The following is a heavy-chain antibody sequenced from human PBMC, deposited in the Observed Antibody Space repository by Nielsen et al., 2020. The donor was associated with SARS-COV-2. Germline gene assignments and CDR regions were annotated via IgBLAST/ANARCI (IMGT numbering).Heavy chain of an antibody. Sequence: GGSLRLSCAASGFTFSSYDMHWVRHATGKGLEWVSAIGTAGDTYYPGSVKGRFTISRENAKNSLYLQMNSLRAGDTAVYYCVRGDLIHSSSWTNYYYYYGMDVWGQGTTVTVSS. CDR2: IGTAGDT. V-gene: IGHV3-13*04. CDR3: VRGDLIHSSSWTNYYYYYGMDV. CDR1: GFTFSSYD. D-gene: IGHD6-13*01. J-gene: IGHJ6*02.